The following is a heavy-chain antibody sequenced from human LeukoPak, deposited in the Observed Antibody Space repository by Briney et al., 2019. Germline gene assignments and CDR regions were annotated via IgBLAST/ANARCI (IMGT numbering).Heavy chain of an antibody. D-gene: IGHD2-2*01. V-gene: IGHV3-30-3*01. CDR1: GFTFSSYA. CDR2: ISYDGSNK. Sequence: PEGSLRLSCAASGFTFSSYAMHWVRQAPGKGLEWVAVISYDGSNKYYADSVKGRFTISRDNSKNTLYLQMNSLRAEDTAVYYCARVGVVVVPAAIWGSGMDVWGQGTTVTVSS. CDR3: ARVGVVVVPAAIWGSGMDV. J-gene: IGHJ6*02.